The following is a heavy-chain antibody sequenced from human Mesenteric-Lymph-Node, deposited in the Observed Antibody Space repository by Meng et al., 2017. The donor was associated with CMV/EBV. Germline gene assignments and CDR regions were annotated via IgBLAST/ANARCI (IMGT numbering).Heavy chain of an antibody. CDR2: ISSSSRYI. D-gene: IGHD2-2*01. Sequence: GESLKISCAASGFTSNTYSMSWVRQAPGKGLEWVSSISSSSRYINYADSVKGRFTISRDNAEKSLSLQMNSLRVEDTAVYYCAGVAEGYCTSTNCRYYYGMDVWGQGTTVTVSS. J-gene: IGHJ6*02. CDR1: GFTSNTYS. V-gene: IGHV3-21*01. CDR3: AGVAEGYCTSTNCRYYYGMDV.